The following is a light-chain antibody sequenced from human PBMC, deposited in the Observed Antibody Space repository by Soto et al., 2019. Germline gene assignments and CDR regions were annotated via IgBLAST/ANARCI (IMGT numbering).Light chain of an antibody. V-gene: IGLV2-23*02. J-gene: IGLJ1*01. CDR1: SSDVGSFNL. CDR3: WSYAGSSTFFYV. Sequence: ALKNSVSVTGYPGQSITTFCTETSSDVGSFNLVSWYQQHPGKAPKLMIYEVTKRPSGVSNRFSGSKSGNTASLTISGLQAEDEADYYCWSYAGSSTFFYVFGSGTKVTVL. CDR2: EVT.